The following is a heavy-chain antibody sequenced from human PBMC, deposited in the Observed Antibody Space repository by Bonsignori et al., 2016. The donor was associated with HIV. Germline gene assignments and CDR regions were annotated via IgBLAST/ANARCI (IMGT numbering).Heavy chain of an antibody. D-gene: IGHD5-18*01. V-gene: IGHV4-4*07. J-gene: IGHJ4*02. CDR3: ARDRGYSHGPDY. Sequence: WIRQPPGKGLEWIGRIYSTGSTNYKPSLRSRVTMSVDTSKNQFSLRLNSVTAADTAVYYCARDRGYSHGPDYWGQGTLVTVSS. CDR2: IYSTGST.